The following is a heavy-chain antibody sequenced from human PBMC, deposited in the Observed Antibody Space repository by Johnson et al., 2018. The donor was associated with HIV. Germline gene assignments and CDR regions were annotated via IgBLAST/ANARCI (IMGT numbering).Heavy chain of an antibody. D-gene: IGHD4-23*01. V-gene: IGHV3-23*04. CDR1: GFTVSSNE. Sequence: VQLVESRGVLVQPGGSLRLSCAASGFTVSSNEMSWVRQAPGKGLEWVSAISGSGGSTYYADSVKGRFTISRDNAKNSLYLQMNSLRAEDTAVYYCARGRYGRMTTVAAAAFDIWGQGTMVTVSS. J-gene: IGHJ3*02. CDR3: ARGRYGRMTTVAAAAFDI. CDR2: ISGSGGST.